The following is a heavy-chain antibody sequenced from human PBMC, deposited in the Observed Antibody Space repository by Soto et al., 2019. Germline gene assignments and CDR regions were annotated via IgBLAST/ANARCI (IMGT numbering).Heavy chain of an antibody. CDR1: GGSISSHF. J-gene: IGHJ6*02. V-gene: IGHV4-59*11. CDR2: IYYSGST. CDR3: ARVDYDSALDGYYYGMDV. D-gene: IGHD3-22*01. Sequence: SETLSLTXSVSGGSISSHFWSWIRQPAGKGLEWIGYIYYSGSTNYNPSLKSRVTISVDTSKNQFSLKLSSVTAADTAVYYCARVDYDSALDGYYYGMDVWGQGTTVTVSS.